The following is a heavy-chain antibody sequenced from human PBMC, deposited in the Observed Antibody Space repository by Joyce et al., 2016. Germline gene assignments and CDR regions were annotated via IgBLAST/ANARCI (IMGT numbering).Heavy chain of an antibody. CDR1: GASVNNYY. Sequence: QVQLQESGPGLVRPLETLSLTCTVSGASVNNYYWNWIRQPPGKGLEWIGYIHPSGSAKYNPSLKSRVNMSVDTSKNQFSLRVTSVTAADTAVYYCARWDSSAWCFGDWGQGTLVTVSS. CDR3: ARWDSSAWCFGD. J-gene: IGHJ4*02. V-gene: IGHV4-59*02. D-gene: IGHD6-19*01. CDR2: IHPSGSA.